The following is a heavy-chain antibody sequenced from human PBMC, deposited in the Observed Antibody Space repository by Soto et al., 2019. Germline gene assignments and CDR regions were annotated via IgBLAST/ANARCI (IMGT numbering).Heavy chain of an antibody. CDR3: AKFYDYVWGSYRPPYYYYGMDV. CDR1: GFTFSSYA. J-gene: IGHJ6*02. V-gene: IGHV3-23*01. CDR2: ISGSGGST. D-gene: IGHD3-16*02. Sequence: PGVSLRLSCAASGFTFSSYAVSWVRQAPGKGLEWVSAISGSGGSTYYADSVKGRFTISRDNSKNTLYLQMNSLRAEDTAVYYCAKFYDYVWGSYRPPYYYYGMDVWGQGTTVTVSS.